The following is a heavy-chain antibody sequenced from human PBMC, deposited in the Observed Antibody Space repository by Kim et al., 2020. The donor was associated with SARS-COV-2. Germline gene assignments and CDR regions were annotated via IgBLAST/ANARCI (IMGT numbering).Heavy chain of an antibody. D-gene: IGHD3-3*01. CDR2: IYYSGST. V-gene: IGHV4-39*01. CDR3: ASGITIFGVVIQY. CDR1: GGSISSSSYY. Sequence: SETLSLTCTVSGGSISSSSYYWGWIRQPPGKGLEWIGSIYYSGSTYYNPSLKSRVTISVDTSKNQFSLKLSSVTAADTAVYYCASGITIFGVVIQYWGQGTLVTVSS. J-gene: IGHJ4*02.